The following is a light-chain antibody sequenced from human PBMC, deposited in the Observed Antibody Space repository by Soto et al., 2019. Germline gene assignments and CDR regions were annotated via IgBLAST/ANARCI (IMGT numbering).Light chain of an antibody. V-gene: IGKV3-15*01. CDR3: QQYNYWPVT. J-gene: IGKJ4*01. CDR2: GAS. Sequence: EIVMTQSPATLAVSPGETTRLSCRASQSINSDVAWYQQKLGQTPRLLIHGASTRATGIAARSSGSGSGTEFTLTISGLQSEDFATYYCQQYNYWPVTFGGGTKVEIK. CDR1: QSINSD.